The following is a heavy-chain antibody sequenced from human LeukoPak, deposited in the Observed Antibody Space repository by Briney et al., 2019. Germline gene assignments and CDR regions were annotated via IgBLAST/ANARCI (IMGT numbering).Heavy chain of an antibody. CDR2: INPNSGGT. V-gene: IGHV1-2*02. J-gene: IGHJ3*02. Sequence: ASVKVSCKASGYTFTGYYMHWVRQAPGQGLEWMGWINPNSGGTNYAQKFQGRVTMTRDTSISTAYMELSRLRSDDTAVYYCARDNWNYEHAFDIWGQGTMVTVSS. CDR3: ARDNWNYEHAFDI. CDR1: GYTFTGYY. D-gene: IGHD1-7*01.